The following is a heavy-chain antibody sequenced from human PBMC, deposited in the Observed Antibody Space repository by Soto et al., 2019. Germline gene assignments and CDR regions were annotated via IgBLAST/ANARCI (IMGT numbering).Heavy chain of an antibody. CDR1: GFTFSSYG. CDR3: AHCSSTSCYEIDY. Sequence: QVQLVESGGGVVQPGRSLRLSCAASGFTFSSYGMHWVRQAPGKGLEWVAVISYDGSNKYYADSVKGRFTISRDNSKNTLYLPMNSLRAEETAVYYCAHCSSTSCYEIDYWGQGTLVTVSS. V-gene: IGHV3-30*03. CDR2: ISYDGSNK. J-gene: IGHJ4*02. D-gene: IGHD2-2*01.